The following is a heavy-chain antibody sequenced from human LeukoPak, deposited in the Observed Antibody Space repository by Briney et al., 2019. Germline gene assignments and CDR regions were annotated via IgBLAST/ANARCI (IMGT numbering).Heavy chain of an antibody. J-gene: IGHJ5*02. Sequence: PGGSLRLSCAASGFTFSSYAMHWVRQAPGKGLEWVAVISYDGSNKYYADSVKGRFTISRDNSKNTLYLQMNSLRAEDTAVYYCAKDGSSGYYYRFDPWGQGTLVTVSS. D-gene: IGHD3-22*01. CDR1: GFTFSSYA. CDR2: ISYDGSNK. V-gene: IGHV3-30-3*01. CDR3: AKDGSSGYYYRFDP.